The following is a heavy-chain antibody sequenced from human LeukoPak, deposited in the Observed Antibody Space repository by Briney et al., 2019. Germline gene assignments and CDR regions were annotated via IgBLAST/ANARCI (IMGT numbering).Heavy chain of an antibody. J-gene: IGHJ4*02. CDR2: INPSGSST. CDR1: GYTFTSYY. Sequence: ASVKVTCKSSGYTFTSYYMHWVRHAPGQGLEWMGIINPSGSSTSNSQKFQGRVTMTRDTSTSTVYMELSSLSSDDTAVYYCARSLAAVTTGACYWGQGALVTVSS. D-gene: IGHD4-17*01. CDR3: ARSLAAVTTGACY. V-gene: IGHV1-46*01.